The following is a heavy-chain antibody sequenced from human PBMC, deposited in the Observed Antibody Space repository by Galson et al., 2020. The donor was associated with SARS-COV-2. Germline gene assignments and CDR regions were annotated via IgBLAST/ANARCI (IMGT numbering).Heavy chain of an antibody. Sequence: ASVKVSCQVSGYTLTELSMHWVRQAPGKGLEWMGGFDPEDGETIYAQKFQGRVTMTEDTSTDTAYMELSSLRSEDTAVYYCATSTPHCTKGVCYTNWFDPWGQGTLVTVSS. CDR3: ATSTPHCTKGVCYTNWFDP. CDR2: FDPEDGET. J-gene: IGHJ5*02. CDR1: GYTLTELS. V-gene: IGHV1-24*01. D-gene: IGHD2-8*01.